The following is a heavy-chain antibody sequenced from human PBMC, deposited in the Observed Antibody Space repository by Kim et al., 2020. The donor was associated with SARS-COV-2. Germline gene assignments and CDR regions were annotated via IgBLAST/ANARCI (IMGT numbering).Heavy chain of an antibody. D-gene: IGHD3-3*01. CDR1: GGSFSGYY. CDR3: ARGLVLRFLEWLGGQYYFDY. V-gene: IGHV4-34*01. J-gene: IGHJ4*02. Sequence: SETLSLTCAVYGGSFSGYYWSWIRQPPGKGLEWIGEINHSGSTNYNPSLKSRVTISVDTSKNQFSLKLSSVTAADTAVYYCARGLVLRFLEWLGGQYYFDYWGQGTLVTVSS. CDR2: INHSGST.